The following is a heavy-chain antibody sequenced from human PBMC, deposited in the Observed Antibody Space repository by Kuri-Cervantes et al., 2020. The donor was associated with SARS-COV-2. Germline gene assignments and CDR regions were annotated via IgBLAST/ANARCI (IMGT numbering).Heavy chain of an antibody. CDR2: IYHSGST. CDR1: GGSISSSSYY. Sequence: SETLSLTCTVSGGSISSSSYYWGWIRQPPGKGLEWIGSIYHSGSTYYNPSLKSRVTISVDTSKNQFSLKLSSVTAADTAVYYCASHPRYCSSTSCSGAWFDPWGQGTLVTVSS. CDR3: ASHPRYCSSTSCSGAWFDP. V-gene: IGHV4-39*07. J-gene: IGHJ5*02. D-gene: IGHD2-2*01.